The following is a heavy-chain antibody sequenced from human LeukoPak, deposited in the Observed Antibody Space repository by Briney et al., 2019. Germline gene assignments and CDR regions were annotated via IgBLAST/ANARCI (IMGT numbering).Heavy chain of an antibody. D-gene: IGHD3-22*01. CDR2: IFPGDSDT. CDR3: ARLSYYDSSGFITLFDY. V-gene: IGHV5-51*01. Sequence: GESLKISCKGSGYSFTSYWIGWVRQMPGKGLEWMGIIFPGDSDTRYSPSFQGQVTISADKSISTAYLQWSSLKASDTAMYYCARLSYYDSSGFITLFDYWGQGTLVTVSS. CDR1: GYSFTSYW. J-gene: IGHJ4*02.